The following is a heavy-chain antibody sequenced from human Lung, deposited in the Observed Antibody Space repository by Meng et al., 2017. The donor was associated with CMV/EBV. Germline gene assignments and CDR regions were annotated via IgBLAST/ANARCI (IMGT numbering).Heavy chain of an antibody. CDR2: ISSGSSTI. J-gene: IGHJ4*02. D-gene: IGHD3-22*01. CDR3: ARGVGSSGYYPDY. Sequence: GGSLRLXXVVSGFSFSSYSMNWVRQAPGKGLEWVSYISSGSSTIYYADSVKGRFTISRDNAKNSLYLQMNSLGAEDTAVYYCARGVGSSGYYPDYWGQGTLVXVSS. V-gene: IGHV3-48*04. CDR1: GFSFSSYS.